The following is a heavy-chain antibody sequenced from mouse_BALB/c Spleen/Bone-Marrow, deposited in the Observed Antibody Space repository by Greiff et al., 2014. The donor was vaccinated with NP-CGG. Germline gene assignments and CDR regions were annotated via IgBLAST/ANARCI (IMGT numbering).Heavy chain of an antibody. CDR2: INSNGGST. Sequence: EVQVVESGGGLVQPGGSLKLSCAASGFTFSSYGMSWVRQNPDKRLELVATINSNGGSTYYPDSVKGRFTISRDNAKNTLYLQMSSLKSEDTAMYYCARIWAYYAMDYWGQGTSVTVSS. D-gene: IGHD4-1*01. CDR3: ARIWAYYAMDY. CDR1: GFTFSSYG. J-gene: IGHJ4*01. V-gene: IGHV5-6-3*01.